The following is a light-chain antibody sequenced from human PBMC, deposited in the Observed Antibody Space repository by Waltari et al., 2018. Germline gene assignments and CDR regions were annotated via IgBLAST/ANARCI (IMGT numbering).Light chain of an antibody. CDR3: LQYNSYPWT. J-gene: IGKJ1*01. CDR2: KAS. V-gene: IGKV1-5*03. Sequence: DIQMTQSPSALSASIGDRIHLTCRASQTIGPWLAWHQQKPGKAPKLLIYKASNLQTGVPSRFSGSGSGTEFTLTISSLQPDDFATYYCLQYNSYPWTFGQGTKVEVK. CDR1: QTIGPW.